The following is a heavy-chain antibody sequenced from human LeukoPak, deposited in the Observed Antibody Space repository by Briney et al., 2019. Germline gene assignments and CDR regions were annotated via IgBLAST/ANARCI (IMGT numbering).Heavy chain of an antibody. CDR2: MNPNSGNT. D-gene: IGHD3-3*01. Sequence: ASVKVSCKASGYTFTSYDINWVRQATGQGLEWMGWMNPNSGNTGYAQKFQGRVTITRNTSISTAYMELSSLRSEDTAVYYCARLLLGRRVYYDFWSAYPYWGQGTLVTVSS. CDR3: ARLLLGRRVYYDFWSAYPY. CDR1: GYTFTSYD. J-gene: IGHJ4*02. V-gene: IGHV1-8*03.